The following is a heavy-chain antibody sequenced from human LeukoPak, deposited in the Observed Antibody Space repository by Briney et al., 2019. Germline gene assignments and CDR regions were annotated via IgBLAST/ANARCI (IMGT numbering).Heavy chain of an antibody. D-gene: IGHD3-10*01. CDR1: GYTFTGYY. CDR3: ARENRGVIITAANYFDY. J-gene: IGHJ4*02. Sequence: GASVKVSCKASGYTFTGYYMHRVRQAPGQGLEWMGIINPSGGSTSYAQKFQGRVTMTRDTSTSTVYMELSSLRSEDTAVYYCARENRGVIITAANYFDYWGQGTLVTVSS. V-gene: IGHV1-46*01. CDR2: INPSGGST.